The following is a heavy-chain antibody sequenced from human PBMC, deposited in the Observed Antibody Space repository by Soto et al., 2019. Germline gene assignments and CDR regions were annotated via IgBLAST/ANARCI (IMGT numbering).Heavy chain of an antibody. V-gene: IGHV3-23*01. CDR1: GFTFSSFA. CDR3: AKGGAVLLDPFDV. D-gene: IGHD1-26*01. Sequence: GQLLESGGGMVQPGGSLRLSCAASGFTFSSFAMNWVRLPPGRGPEWVAAVTSSASSTHYADSVKGRFTISRDNSKNTLYLQMNSLRADDTAVYYCAKGGAVLLDPFDVWGQGTMVTVSS. J-gene: IGHJ3*01. CDR2: VTSSASST.